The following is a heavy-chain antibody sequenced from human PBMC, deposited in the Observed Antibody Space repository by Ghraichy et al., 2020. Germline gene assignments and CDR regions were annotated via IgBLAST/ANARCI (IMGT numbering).Heavy chain of an antibody. Sequence: GGSLRLSCAASGFTFSNYWMSWVRQAPGKGLEWVANIKQDGSEKYYVDSVKGRFTISRDNAKNSLYLQMNSLRAEDTAVYYCAKWVGQWELHNNNWFDPWGQGTLVTVSS. CDR2: IKQDGSEK. J-gene: IGHJ5*02. D-gene: IGHD1-26*01. CDR1: GFTFSNYW. V-gene: IGHV3-7*03. CDR3: AKWVGQWELHNNNWFDP.